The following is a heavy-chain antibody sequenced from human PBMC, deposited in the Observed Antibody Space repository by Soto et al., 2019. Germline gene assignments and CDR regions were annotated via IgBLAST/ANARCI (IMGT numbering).Heavy chain of an antibody. D-gene: IGHD1-1*01. J-gene: IGHJ4*02. V-gene: IGHV3-33*03. CDR1: GFTFGSFG. Sequence: QVQLVESGGGVVQPGRSLRLSCAASGFTFGSFGMHWVRQAPGKGLEWVSIIWWDGSDAYYADSVKGRFTSSRDNSNNRLYLQIRSLRVDDTAVYDCATDLGPTTTTGTPGGMGYWGQGTLVTVSS. CDR2: IWWDGSDA. CDR3: ATDLGPTTTTGTPGGMGY.